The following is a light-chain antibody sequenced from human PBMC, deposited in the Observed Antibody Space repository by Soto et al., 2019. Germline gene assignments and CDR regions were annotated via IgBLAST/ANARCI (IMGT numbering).Light chain of an antibody. Sequence: EIVLTQSPATLSLSPGERATLSCRASQSISNSLAWSQQKPGPAPSLPISDAPKRATGIPARFSGSGSGTDFTLTIHSLEPEHFAVXXXQXRSNWRGVTFGPGT. J-gene: IGKJ3*01. V-gene: IGKV3-11*01. CDR1: QSISNS. CDR2: DAP. CDR3: QXRSNWRGVT.